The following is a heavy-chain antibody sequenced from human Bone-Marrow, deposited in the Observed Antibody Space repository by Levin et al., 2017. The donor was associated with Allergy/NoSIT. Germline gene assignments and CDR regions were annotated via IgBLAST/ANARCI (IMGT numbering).Heavy chain of an antibody. CDR3: EKVEGWRSNTSGWYITSYFDY. D-gene: IGHD6-19*01. CDR1: GFTFNSYA. Sequence: SCVASGFTFNSYAMSWVRQAPGKGLEWVSTVTGSGGSTYSAASVQGRFTISRDNSKSTLYLHMNSLTAEDTAVYYCEKVEGWRSNTSGWYITSYFDYLGQGTLVTVSS. V-gene: IGHV3-23*01. CDR2: VTGSGGST. J-gene: IGHJ4*02.